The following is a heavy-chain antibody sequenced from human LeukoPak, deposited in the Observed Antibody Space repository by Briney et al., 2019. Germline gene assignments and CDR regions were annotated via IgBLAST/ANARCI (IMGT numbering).Heavy chain of an antibody. Sequence: PSETLSLTCSVSGYSINNGYNWGWVRQPPGKGLECIGSISHIGSTYYNPSLESRVTISLDTSKNQFSLELSSVTAADTAVYYCARPYINFNNYFDPWRQGTLVTVSS. V-gene: IGHV4-38-2*02. CDR1: GYSINNGYN. CDR2: ISHIGST. J-gene: IGHJ5*02. CDR3: ARPYINFNNYFDP. D-gene: IGHD4-11*01.